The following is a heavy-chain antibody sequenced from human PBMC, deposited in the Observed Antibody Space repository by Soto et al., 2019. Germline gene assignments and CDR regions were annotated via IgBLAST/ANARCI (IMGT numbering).Heavy chain of an antibody. D-gene: IGHD5-18*01. CDR1: GYTFTSYD. CDR2: MNPNSGNT. J-gene: IGHJ6*02. CDR3: ARDGFYADSGRYSYGSSPSRYYAMDV. V-gene: IGHV1-8*01. Sequence: ASVKVSCKASGYTFTSYDINWVRQATGQGLEWMGWMNPNSGNTGYAQKFQGRVTMTTDTSTRTAYMEMRSLRSDDTAIYYCARDGFYADSGRYSYGSSPSRYYAMDVWGQGTTVTVSS.